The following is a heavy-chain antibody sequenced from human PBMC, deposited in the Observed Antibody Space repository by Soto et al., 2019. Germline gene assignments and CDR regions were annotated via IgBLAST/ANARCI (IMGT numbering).Heavy chain of an antibody. CDR3: ARDLGGGRSSYYYYGMDV. CDR2: INPNSGGT. Sequence: ASVKVSCKASGYTFTGYYMHWVRQAPGQGLEWMGWINPNSGGTNYAQKFQGWVTMTRDTSISTAYMELSRLRSDDTAVYYCARDLGGGRSSYYYYGMDVWGQGTTVTVSS. J-gene: IGHJ6*02. CDR1: GYTFTGYY. D-gene: IGHD6-6*01. V-gene: IGHV1-2*04.